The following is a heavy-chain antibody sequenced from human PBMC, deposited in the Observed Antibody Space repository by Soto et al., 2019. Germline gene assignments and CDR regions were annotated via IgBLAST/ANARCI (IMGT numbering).Heavy chain of an antibody. CDR3: AHSTDTIMALDY. V-gene: IGHV2-5*02. Sequence: QITLKESGTTLVKPTQTLTLTCTLSGFSLSTSGVGVGWIRQPPGKALKWLALIYWDDDKRYSPFLKSRLTNTKDTSKNQVVLTMTNMDPVDTATHYCAHSTDTIMALDYWGQGTLVTVSS. J-gene: IGHJ4*02. D-gene: IGHD5-18*01. CDR2: IYWDDDK. CDR1: GFSLSTSGVG.